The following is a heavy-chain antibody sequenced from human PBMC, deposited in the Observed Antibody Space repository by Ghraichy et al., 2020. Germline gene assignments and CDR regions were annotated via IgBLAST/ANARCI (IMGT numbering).Heavy chain of an antibody. CDR2: INSDGRST. J-gene: IGHJ4*02. D-gene: IGHD6-19*01. CDR1: EFTFSSYW. Sequence: SCAASEFTFSSYWMHWVRQTPGKGLVWVSRINSDGRSTNYADSVKGRFTISRDNAKNTLYLQMNSLRAEDTAVYYCAREGSGWYIDYWGQGTLVTVSS. V-gene: IGHV3-74*01. CDR3: AREGSGWYIDY.